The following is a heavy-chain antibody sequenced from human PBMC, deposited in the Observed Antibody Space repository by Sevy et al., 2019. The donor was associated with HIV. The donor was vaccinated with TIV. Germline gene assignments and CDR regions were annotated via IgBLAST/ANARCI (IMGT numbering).Heavy chain of an antibody. Sequence: GGSLRLSCAASGFTFSSYAMSWVRQAPGKGLEWVSAISGSGGSTYYADSVKGRFTISRDNSKNTLYLQMISLRAEDTAVYYCATLGYSGYDDVLDYWGQGTLVTVSS. CDR2: ISGSGGST. CDR3: ATLGYSGYDDVLDY. J-gene: IGHJ4*02. V-gene: IGHV3-23*01. CDR1: GFTFSSYA. D-gene: IGHD5-12*01.